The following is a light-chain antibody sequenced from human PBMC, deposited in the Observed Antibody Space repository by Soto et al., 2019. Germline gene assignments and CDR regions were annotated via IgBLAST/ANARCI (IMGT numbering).Light chain of an antibody. CDR3: SSYTSSSTV. V-gene: IGLV2-14*01. CDR1: SSDVGGYNY. J-gene: IGLJ2*01. CDR2: DVS. Sequence: QSALTQPASVSGSPGQSITISCTGTSSDVGGYNYVSWYQQHPGKAPKLMIYDVSNRPSGVSNRFSGSKSGNTASLTISSLQAEDEAYYYCSSYTSSSTVFGGGTKLTVL.